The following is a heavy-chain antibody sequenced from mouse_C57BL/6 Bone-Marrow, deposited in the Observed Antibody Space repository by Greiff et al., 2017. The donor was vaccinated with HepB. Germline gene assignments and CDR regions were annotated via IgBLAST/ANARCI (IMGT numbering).Heavy chain of an antibody. Sequence: VQLQQSGAELVRPGASVKLSCKASGYTFTDYYINWVKQRPGQGLEWIARIYPGSGNTYYNEKFKGKATLTAEKSSSTAYMQLSSLTSEDSAVYFCARKDGYFVFDYWGQGTTLTVSS. D-gene: IGHD2-3*01. CDR1: GYTFTDYY. CDR2: IYPGSGNT. V-gene: IGHV1-76*01. J-gene: IGHJ2*01. CDR3: ARKDGYFVFDY.